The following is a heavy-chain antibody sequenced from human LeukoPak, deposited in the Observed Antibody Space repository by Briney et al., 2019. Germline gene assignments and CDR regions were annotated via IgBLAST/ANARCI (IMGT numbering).Heavy chain of an antibody. D-gene: IGHD6-13*01. Sequence: GGSLRLSCAASGFTFSNYWMSWVRQAPGKWLEWVANIKQDGSEKYYVDSVKGRFTISRDNAKNSLYLQMNSLRAEDTAVYYCARDAAVQQLGYYYYYMDVWGKGTTVTVSS. CDR2: IKQDGSEK. CDR3: ARDAAVQQLGYYYYYMDV. CDR1: GFTFSNYW. J-gene: IGHJ6*03. V-gene: IGHV3-7*01.